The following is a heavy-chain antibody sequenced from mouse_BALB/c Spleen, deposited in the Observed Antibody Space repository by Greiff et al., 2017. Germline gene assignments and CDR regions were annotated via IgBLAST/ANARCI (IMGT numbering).Heavy chain of an antibody. J-gene: IGHJ3*01. V-gene: IGHV5-17*02. Sequence: DVKLVESGGGLVQPGGSRKLSCAASGFTFSSFGMHWVRQAPEKGLEWVAYISSGSSTIYYADTVKGRFTISRDNPKNTLFLQMTSLRSEDTAMYYCARRHYRYDGFAYWGQGTLVTVSA. CDR3: ARRHYRYDGFAY. D-gene: IGHD2-14*01. CDR2: ISSGSSTI. CDR1: GFTFSSFG.